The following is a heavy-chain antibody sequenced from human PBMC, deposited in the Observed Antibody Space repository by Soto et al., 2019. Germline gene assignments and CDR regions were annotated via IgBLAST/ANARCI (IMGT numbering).Heavy chain of an antibody. V-gene: IGHV3-33*08. CDR3: ARDFRERRPEITFDY. CDR2: IWYDGVNK. CDR1: GFSFRSYA. J-gene: IGHJ4*01. D-gene: IGHD1-20*01. Sequence: HPGGSLRLSCAASGFSFRSYAMHWVRQAPGKGLEWVAVIWYDGVNKYYADSVKGRFTISRDNSKNSLFLQMNSLRAEDTAVYYCARDFRERRPEITFDYWGHGTLVTVSS.